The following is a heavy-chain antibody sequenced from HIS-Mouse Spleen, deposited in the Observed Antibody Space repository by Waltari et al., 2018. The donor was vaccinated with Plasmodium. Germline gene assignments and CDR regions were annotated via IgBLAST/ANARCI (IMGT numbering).Heavy chain of an antibody. CDR3: AKSSKGTGDLWDY. D-gene: IGHD7-27*01. CDR2: ISGSGGST. CDR1: GFPVSRYA. J-gene: IGHJ4*02. V-gene: IGHV3-23*01. Sequence: VQLLESGGGLVPPGGSLRLSCTASGFPVSRYAMDWLPPAPGKGMEEVSAISGSGGSTYYADSVKGRFTISRDNSKNTLYLQMNSLRAEDTAVYYCAKSSKGTGDLWDYWGQGTLVTVSS.